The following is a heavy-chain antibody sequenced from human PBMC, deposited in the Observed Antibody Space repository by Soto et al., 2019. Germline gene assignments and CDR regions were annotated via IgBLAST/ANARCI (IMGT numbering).Heavy chain of an antibody. D-gene: IGHD5-12*01. V-gene: IGHV4-39*01. Sequence: SETLSLTCTVSCGSISSSSYYWGWIRQPPGKGLEWIGSIYYSGSTYYNPSLKSRVTISVDTSKNQFSLKLSSVTAADTAVYYCARHSIVATSYADYWGQGTLVTVSS. CDR3: ARHSIVATSYADY. CDR1: CGSISSSSYY. CDR2: IYYSGST. J-gene: IGHJ4*02.